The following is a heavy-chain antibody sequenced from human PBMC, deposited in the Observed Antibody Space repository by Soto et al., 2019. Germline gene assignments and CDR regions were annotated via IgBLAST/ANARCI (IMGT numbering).Heavy chain of an antibody. CDR3: ARGRIEYSSSSGYDAFDI. V-gene: IGHV1-3*01. CDR1: GYTFTSYA. CDR2: INAGNGNT. J-gene: IGHJ3*02. D-gene: IGHD6-6*01. Sequence: ASVKVSCKASGYTFTSYAMHWVRQAPGQRLEWMGWINAGNGNTKYSQKFQGRVTITRDTSASTAYMELSSLRSEDTAVYYCARGRIEYSSSSGYDAFDIWGQGTMVTV.